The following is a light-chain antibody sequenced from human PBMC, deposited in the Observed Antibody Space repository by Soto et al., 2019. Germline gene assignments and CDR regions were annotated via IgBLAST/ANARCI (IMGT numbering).Light chain of an antibody. J-gene: IGLJ1*01. Sequence: QLVLTQSPSASASLGASVKLTCTLSSGHSNYAIAWHQQQPEKGPRYLMKVNSDGSHRKGDGIPDRFSVSSSGAQRYLTISSLQSEDEADYYCQTWGTGIRVFGTGTKVTVL. CDR1: SGHSNYA. CDR2: VNSDGSH. CDR3: QTWGTGIRV. V-gene: IGLV4-69*01.